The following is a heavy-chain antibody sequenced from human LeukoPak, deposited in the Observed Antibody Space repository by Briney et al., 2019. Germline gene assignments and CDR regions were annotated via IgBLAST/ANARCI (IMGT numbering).Heavy chain of an antibody. CDR1: GFTFSSYA. J-gene: IGHJ3*02. Sequence: GGSLRLSCAASGFTFSSYAMHWVRQAQGKGLEWVAVISYDGSNKYYADSVKGRFTISRDNSKNTLYLQMNSLRAEDTAVYYCARDHGGADAFDIWGQGTMVTVSS. CDR3: ARDHGGADAFDI. CDR2: ISYDGSNK. V-gene: IGHV3-30-3*01.